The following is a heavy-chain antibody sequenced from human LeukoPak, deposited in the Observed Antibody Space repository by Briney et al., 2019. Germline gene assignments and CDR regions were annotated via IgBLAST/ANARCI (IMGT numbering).Heavy chain of an antibody. CDR1: GGFLSRYY. D-gene: IGHD6-13*01. Sequence: SESLSLTCILSGGFLSRYYCSWIRQPPGNGLECIRYLSYSGSTKYNPSLKSRVTISVDASKNQCSLKLSFVTAADAAVYYCARAGIAGNGFDIWGQETMVSVSS. CDR3: ARAGIAGNGFDI. J-gene: IGHJ3*02. CDR2: LSYSGST. V-gene: IGHV4-59*01.